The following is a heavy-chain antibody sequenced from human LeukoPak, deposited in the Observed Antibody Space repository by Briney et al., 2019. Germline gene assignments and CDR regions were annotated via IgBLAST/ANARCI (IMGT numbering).Heavy chain of an antibody. D-gene: IGHD1-1*01. CDR2: ISGSGDTT. Sequence: GGSLRLSCAASGFTFSSYEMNWVRQAPGKGLEWVSTISGSGDTTYYADSVKGRFTISRDNLKNTLYVQMNSLRVEDTAVYYCAKGHSAHGTGFDYWGQGTLVIVSS. V-gene: IGHV3-23*01. CDR3: AKGHSAHGTGFDY. CDR1: GFTFSSYE. J-gene: IGHJ4*02.